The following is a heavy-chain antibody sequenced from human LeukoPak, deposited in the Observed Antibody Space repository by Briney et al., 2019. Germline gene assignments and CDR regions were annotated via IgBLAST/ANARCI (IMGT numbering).Heavy chain of an antibody. CDR1: GFTFSGYW. Sequence: GGSLRLSCVVSGFTFSGYWMTWVRQAPGKGLEWVANIKHDGSDIHYVDSVKGRFTISRDNAQSSLFLQMSSLRREGTAVYYCARGPSTTLTTRWGQGTLVAVSS. J-gene: IGHJ4*02. CDR3: ARGPSTTLTTR. V-gene: IGHV3-7*01. CDR2: IKHDGSDI. D-gene: IGHD4-17*01.